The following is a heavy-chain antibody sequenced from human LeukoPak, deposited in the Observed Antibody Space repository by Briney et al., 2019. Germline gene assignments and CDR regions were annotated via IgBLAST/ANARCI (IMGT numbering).Heavy chain of an antibody. V-gene: IGHV4-34*01. D-gene: IGHD1-26*01. CDR2: INHSGST. J-gene: IGHJ4*02. CDR3: ARKAVGPTSNYFDY. CDR1: GGSFSGNY. Sequence: SETLSLTCAVYGGSFSGNYWIWIRQPPGKGLEWIGEINHSGSTNYNPSLKSRVTMSVDTSKNQISLKLSSVTAADTAVYYCARKAVGPTSNYFDYWGQGTLVTVSS.